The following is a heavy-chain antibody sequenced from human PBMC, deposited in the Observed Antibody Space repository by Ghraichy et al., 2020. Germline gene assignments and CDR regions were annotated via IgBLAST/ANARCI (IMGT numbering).Heavy chain of an antibody. CDR3: VREIGANSYGQGFDS. V-gene: IGHV3-48*04. D-gene: IGHD5-18*01. CDR1: GSSISSYS. J-gene: IGHJ4*02. CDR2: ITSSSNLL. Sequence: GGSLRLSCTAPGSSISSYSMNWVRQTPGRGLEWVSFITSSSNLLYYADAVKGRFTISRDNAKNSVSLQMNSLRADDTGLYYCVREIGANSYGQGFDSWGQGTLVLVSS.